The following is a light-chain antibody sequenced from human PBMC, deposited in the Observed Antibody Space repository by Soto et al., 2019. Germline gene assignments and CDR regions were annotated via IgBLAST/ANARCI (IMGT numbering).Light chain of an antibody. J-gene: IGKJ3*01. CDR3: QQYYSAPFT. CDR1: RSVLYNSNDKNY. V-gene: IGKV4-1*01. Sequence: DIVMTQSPDSLTVSLGERATINCKSSRSVLYNSNDKNYLAWYQQKPGHPPKLLIYWASTRESGVPDRFSGSGSGTDFTLTISSLQAEDVAVYYCQQYYSAPFTFGPGTKVDIK. CDR2: WAS.